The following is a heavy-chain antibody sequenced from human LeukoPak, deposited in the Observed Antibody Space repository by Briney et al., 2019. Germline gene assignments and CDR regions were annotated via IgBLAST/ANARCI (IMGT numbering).Heavy chain of an antibody. V-gene: IGHV3-23*01. CDR3: AKDHGTAVAGFYY. CDR1: GFSLSTYG. Sequence: GASLRLSCAASGFSLSTYGVSWVRQPPGKGLEWVSGITGTGGSTYYADSVKGRFTVSRDTSKNTLYLQMNSLRAEDTAIHYCAKDHGTAVAGFYYWGQGTLVTVSS. J-gene: IGHJ4*02. D-gene: IGHD6-19*01. CDR2: ITGTGGST.